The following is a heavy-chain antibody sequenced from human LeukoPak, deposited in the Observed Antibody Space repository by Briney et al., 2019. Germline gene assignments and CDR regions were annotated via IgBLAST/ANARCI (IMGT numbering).Heavy chain of an antibody. D-gene: IGHD1-26*01. J-gene: IGHJ3*02. Sequence: ASVKVSCKASGYTFSGYYMHWVRQAPGQGLEWMGWINPNSGGTNSAQKFQGRVTMTRDMSVTAACMELSRLRSDDTAVYYCARDRGWELLTSAFDIWGQGTMVAVSS. CDR3: ARDRGWELLTSAFDI. V-gene: IGHV1-2*02. CDR2: INPNSGGT. CDR1: GYTFSGYY.